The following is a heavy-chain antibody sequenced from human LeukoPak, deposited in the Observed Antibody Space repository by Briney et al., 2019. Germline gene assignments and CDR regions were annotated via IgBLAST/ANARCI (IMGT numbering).Heavy chain of an antibody. J-gene: IGHJ1*01. V-gene: IGHV4-30-4*01. CDR2: ISYSGST. D-gene: IGHD3-22*01. CDR1: GGSISSGDYY. CDR3: ARDTRDSSGPTGFQH. Sequence: SQTLSLTCTVSGGSISSGDYYWSWIRQPPGEGLEWIGYISYSGSTYYNPSLRSRVTISVDTSKNQFSLKLSSVTAADTAVYYCARDTRDSSGPTGFQHWGQGTLVTVSS.